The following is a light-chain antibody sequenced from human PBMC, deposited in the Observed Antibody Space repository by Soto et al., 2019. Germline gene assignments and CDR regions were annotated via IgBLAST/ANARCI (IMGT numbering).Light chain of an antibody. Sequence: EIVMTQSPATLSVSPGERATLSCRASQSVSSNLAWYQHKPGQAPRLLMYGASTSATGIPARFSSSGSGTEFTLTISSLQSEDFAIYYCQQYKNWPPYTFGQGTKLEIK. V-gene: IGKV3-15*01. CDR3: QQYKNWPPYT. CDR1: QSVSSN. J-gene: IGKJ2*01. CDR2: GAS.